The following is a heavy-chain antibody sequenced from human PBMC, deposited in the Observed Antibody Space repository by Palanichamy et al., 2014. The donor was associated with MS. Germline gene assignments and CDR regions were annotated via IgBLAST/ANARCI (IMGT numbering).Heavy chain of an antibody. V-gene: IGHV1-18*01. D-gene: IGHD3-22*01. CDR2: ISGYNGNT. Sequence: VQLVQSGAEVRKPGASVKVSCKASGYSFTNYSLSWVRQAPGQGLEWMGWISGYNGNTNYALELQGRVTLTTDTSTTTAYMELRSLRSDDTAVYYCARALYYYDNSGYSYYFDYWGQGTRITVSS. J-gene: IGHJ4*02. CDR3: ARALYYYDNSGYSYYFDY. CDR1: GYSFTNYS.